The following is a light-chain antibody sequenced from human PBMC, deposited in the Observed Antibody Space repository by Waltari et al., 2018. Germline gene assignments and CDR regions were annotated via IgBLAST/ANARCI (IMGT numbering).Light chain of an antibody. CDR3: QQSYSNSLT. J-gene: IGKJ4*01. CDR2: AAS. CDR1: QNIDNY. Sequence: DIQMTQSPSSLSASVRDRVSITCRASQNIDNYLNWYKQKPGKAPKLLIYAASTLQSGVPSRFSGSGSGTEFTLTISSLQPEDFANYYCQQSYSNSLTFGGGTRVEIK. V-gene: IGKV1-39*01.